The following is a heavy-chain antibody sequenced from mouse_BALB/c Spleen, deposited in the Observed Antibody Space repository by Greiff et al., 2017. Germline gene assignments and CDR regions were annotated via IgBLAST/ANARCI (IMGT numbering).Heavy chain of an antibody. J-gene: IGHJ2*01. Sequence: EVQRVESGGGLVKPGGSLKLSCAASGFTFSSYAMSWVRQTPEKRLEWVASISSGGSTYYPDSVKGRFTISRDNARNLLYLQMSSLRSEDTAMYYWARGGNDDDDRVDDWGQGTTLTVSS. CDR2: ISSGGST. V-gene: IGHV5-6-5*01. CDR3: ARGGNDDDDRVDD. D-gene: IGHD2-4*01. CDR1: GFTFSSYA.